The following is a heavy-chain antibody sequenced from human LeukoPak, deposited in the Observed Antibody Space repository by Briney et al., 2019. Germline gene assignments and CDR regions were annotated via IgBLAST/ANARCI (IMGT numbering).Heavy chain of an antibody. J-gene: IGHJ4*02. V-gene: IGHV3-7*04. CDR3: ARDPYGGSDY. CDR1: GFTFSNYL. CDR2: IKQDGSEK. D-gene: IGHD4-23*01. Sequence: GGSLRLSCAASGFTFSNYLMSWVRQAPGKGLEWVANIKQDGSEKYYVDSVKGRFTISRDNAKNSLYLQMSSLRAEDTAVYRCARDPYGGSDYWGQGTLVTVSS.